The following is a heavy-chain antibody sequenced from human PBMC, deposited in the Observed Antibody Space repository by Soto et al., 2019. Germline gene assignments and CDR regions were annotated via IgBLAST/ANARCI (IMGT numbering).Heavy chain of an antibody. CDR2: IYYSGST. Sequence: PSETLSLTCTVSGGSISSYYWSWIRQPPGKGLEWIGYIYYSGSTNYNPSLKSRVTISVDTSKNQFSLKLSSVTAADTAVYYCARLFCSGGPCYDVFDVWGQGTMVTVSS. D-gene: IGHD2-15*01. CDR1: GGSISSYY. J-gene: IGHJ3*01. CDR3: ARLFCSGGPCYDVFDV. V-gene: IGHV4-59*08.